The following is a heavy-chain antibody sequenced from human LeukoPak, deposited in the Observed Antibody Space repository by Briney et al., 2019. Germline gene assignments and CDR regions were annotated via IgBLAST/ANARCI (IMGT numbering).Heavy chain of an antibody. D-gene: IGHD3-22*01. CDR2: VYYSGST. J-gene: IGHJ5*02. V-gene: IGHV4-38-2*02. Sequence: SETLSNTGGGSGYAISSGDYWDWIRKPPGKGLEWIGTVYYSGSTHYNPSLKSQVTISVDTSRNHFSLNLSSVTAADAAVYYCARDNYYDNNVWGYNWFDPWGQGTLVTVCS. CDR1: GYAISSGDY. CDR3: ARDNYYDNNVWGYNWFDP.